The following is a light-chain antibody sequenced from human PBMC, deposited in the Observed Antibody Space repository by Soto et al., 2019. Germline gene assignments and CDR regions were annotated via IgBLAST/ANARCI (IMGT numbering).Light chain of an antibody. CDR2: RAS. CDR1: QNIDMY. CDR3: QQSITYPWT. V-gene: IGKV1-5*03. J-gene: IGKJ1*01. Sequence: DIQMTPSPSTLSASAGDRVTITCRASQNIDMYLAWYQQKPGQAPSLLIYRASSLQSGVPSRFSGSGSGTAFTLTISSLQPDDFATYYCQQSITYPWTFGQGTKVDIK.